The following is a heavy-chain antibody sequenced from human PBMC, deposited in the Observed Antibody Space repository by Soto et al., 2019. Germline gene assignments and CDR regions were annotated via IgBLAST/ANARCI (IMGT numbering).Heavy chain of an antibody. J-gene: IGHJ4*02. CDR1: GGSISSGGTGSY. D-gene: IGHD1-1*01. Sequence: PSETLSLTCTASGGSISSGGTGSYWTWIRQLPGKGLEWIGYIYYTGNTYYNPSLKSRPTISIDTSENQFSLKLTSVTAADTAVYFCASGHDAYKVRYWGQGTLVTVSS. CDR2: IYYTGNT. CDR3: ASGHDAYKVRY. V-gene: IGHV4-31*03.